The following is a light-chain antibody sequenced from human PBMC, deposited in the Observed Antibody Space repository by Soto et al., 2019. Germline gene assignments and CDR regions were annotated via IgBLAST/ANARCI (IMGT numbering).Light chain of an antibody. J-gene: IGLJ1*01. CDR3: VSFTTTSTHV. CDR1: SSDIGAYDY. V-gene: IGLV2-14*01. CDR2: EVN. Sequence: QSALTQPASLSGSPGQSITISCTGTSSDIGAYDYVSWFQQHPGKAPKLMISEVNNRPSGVSNRFSGSKSGNTAYLTISGIQVEDEAEYFCVSFTTTSTHVFAAGTKVTVL.